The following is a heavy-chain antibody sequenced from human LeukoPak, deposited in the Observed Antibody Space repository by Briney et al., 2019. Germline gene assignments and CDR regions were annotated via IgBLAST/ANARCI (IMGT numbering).Heavy chain of an antibody. CDR2: ISSSSSYI. V-gene: IGHV3-21*01. D-gene: IGHD5-12*01. CDR3: ARGGYSGYDTQRAPDY. J-gene: IGHJ4*02. CDR1: GFTFSSYS. Sequence: GGSLRLSCAASGFTFSSYSMNWVRQAPGKGLEWVSSISSSSSYIYYADSVKGRFTISRDNAKNSLYLQMNSLRAEDTAVYYCARGGYSGYDTQRAPDYWGQGTLVTVSS.